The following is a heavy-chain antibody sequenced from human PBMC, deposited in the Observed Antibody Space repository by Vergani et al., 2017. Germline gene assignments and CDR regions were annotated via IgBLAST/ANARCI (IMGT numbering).Heavy chain of an antibody. Sequence: QVQLVESGGGVFQPGRSLRLSCAASGLTFSSHAIHWVRQAPGKGLEWVAVVSYDAINRFYANSVKGRFTISRDNSKNTPYLQMNSLRAEDTAMYYCARDRGDGYNWGGDFHYWGQGTLVTVSS. D-gene: IGHD5-24*01. J-gene: IGHJ4*02. CDR2: VSYDAINR. V-gene: IGHV3-30*04. CDR3: ARDRGDGYNWGGDFHY. CDR1: GLTFSSHA.